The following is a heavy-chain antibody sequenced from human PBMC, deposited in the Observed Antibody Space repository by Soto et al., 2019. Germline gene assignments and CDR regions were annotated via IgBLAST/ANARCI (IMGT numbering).Heavy chain of an antibody. CDR1: GFTFSNAW. Sequence: PGGSLRLSCAASGFTFSNAWINWVRQAPGKRLEWVGRIKSKTDGGTTDFAAPVKGRFAISRDDSKNIAYMQMNSLKIEDTAVYYCSTDSYSDMTVVRLDNWGHGTLVTVSS. CDR2: IKSKTDGGTT. J-gene: IGHJ4*01. V-gene: IGHV3-15*07. CDR3: STDSYSDMTVVRLDN. D-gene: IGHD3-22*01.